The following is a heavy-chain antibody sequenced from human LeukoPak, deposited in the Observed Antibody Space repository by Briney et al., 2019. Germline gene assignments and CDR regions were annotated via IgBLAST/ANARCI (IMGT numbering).Heavy chain of an antibody. D-gene: IGHD2-2*01. V-gene: IGHV4-59*08. Sequence: SETLSLTCTVSGGPISSYYWSWIRQPPGKGLEWIGYIYYSGSTNYNPSLKSRVTISVDTSKNQFSLKLSSVTAADTAVYYCARSSYQLLYWFDPWGQGTLVTVSS. CDR3: ARSSYQLLYWFDP. CDR1: GGPISSYY. CDR2: IYYSGST. J-gene: IGHJ5*02.